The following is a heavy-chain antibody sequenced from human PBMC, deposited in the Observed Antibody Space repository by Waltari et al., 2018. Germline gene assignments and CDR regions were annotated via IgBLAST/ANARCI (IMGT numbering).Heavy chain of an antibody. CDR2: IIPSFGTA. Sequence: QVQLVQSGAEVKKPGSSVKVSCKASGGTFSSYAISWVRQAPGQGLEWMGRIIPSFGTANYAQKFQGRVTMTRDTSISTAYMELSRLRSDDTAVYYCARGKERRYFDWFSGPFDIWGQGTMVTVSS. CDR3: ARGKERRYFDWFSGPFDI. CDR1: GGTFSSYA. D-gene: IGHD3-9*01. J-gene: IGHJ3*02. V-gene: IGHV1-69*05.